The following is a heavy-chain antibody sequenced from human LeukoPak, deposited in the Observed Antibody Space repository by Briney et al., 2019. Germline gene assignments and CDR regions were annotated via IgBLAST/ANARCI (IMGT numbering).Heavy chain of an antibody. CDR2: IKQDGSEK. CDR1: GFPFSSYW. CDR3: ARDSPPARPYYYYYYMDV. V-gene: IGHV3-7*01. D-gene: IGHD6-6*01. Sequence: GGSLRLSCAASGFPFSSYWMTWVRQAPGKGLEWVANIKQDGSEKYYVDSVKGRFTISRDNAKNSLYLQMNSLRAEDTAVYYCARDSPPARPYYYYYYMDVWGKGTTVTVSS. J-gene: IGHJ6*03.